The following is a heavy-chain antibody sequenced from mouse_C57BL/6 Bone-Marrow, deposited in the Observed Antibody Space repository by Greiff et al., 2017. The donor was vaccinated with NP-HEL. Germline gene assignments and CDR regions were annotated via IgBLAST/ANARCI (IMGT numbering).Heavy chain of an antibody. Sequence: VQLQQPGAELVRPGASVKLSCTASGFNIKDDYMHWVKQRPEQGLEWIGWIDPENGDTEYASKFQGKATITADTSSNTAYLQLSSLTSEDTAVYYCTTAQATGYWGQGTTLTVSS. J-gene: IGHJ2*01. CDR3: TTAQATGY. D-gene: IGHD3-2*02. CDR2: IDPENGDT. CDR1: GFNIKDDY. V-gene: IGHV14-4*01.